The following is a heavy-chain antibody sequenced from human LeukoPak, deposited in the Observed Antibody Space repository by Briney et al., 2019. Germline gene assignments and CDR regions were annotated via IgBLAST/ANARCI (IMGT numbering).Heavy chain of an antibody. V-gene: IGHV4-59*04. CDR3: TRKMEATGATAGSVDY. Sequence: SETLSLTCTVSGVSISNYYWSWIRQPPGKGLEWIGYVYYSGSNFYNPSLESRVTMSADTSKNQLYLKLNSVTAVDTAVYYCTRKMEATGATAGSVDYWGQGILVTVSS. CDR1: GVSISNYY. J-gene: IGHJ4*02. D-gene: IGHD1-26*01. CDR2: VYYSGSN.